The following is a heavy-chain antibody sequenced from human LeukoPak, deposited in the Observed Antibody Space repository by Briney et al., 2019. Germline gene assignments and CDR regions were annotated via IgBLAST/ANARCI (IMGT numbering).Heavy chain of an antibody. D-gene: IGHD2-15*01. V-gene: IGHV5-51*01. CDR3: ARYYCSGGSCYSADYNWFDP. J-gene: IGHJ5*02. CDR2: IYPGNSET. CDR1: GYRFTDFW. Sequence: GESHKISCKGSGYRFTDFWIGWVRQKPGKGLEWMGIIYPGNSETRYSPSFQGQVTISADKSINTAYLQWSSLKASDIAMYYCARYYCSGGSCYSADYNWFDPWGQGTLVTVSS.